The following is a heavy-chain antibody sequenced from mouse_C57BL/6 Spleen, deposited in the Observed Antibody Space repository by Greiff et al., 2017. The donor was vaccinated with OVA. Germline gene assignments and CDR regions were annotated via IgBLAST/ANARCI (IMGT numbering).Heavy chain of an antibody. CDR1: GYSFTGYY. D-gene: IGHD1-1*01. J-gene: IGHJ4*01. V-gene: IGHV1-42*01. Sequence: VQLQQSGPELVKPGASVKISCKASGYSFTGYYMNWVKQSPEKSLEWIGEINPSTGGTTYNQKFKAKATLTVDKSSSTAYMQLKSLTSEDSAVYYCARSLYYYGSEMDYWGQGTSVTVSS. CDR2: INPSTGGT. CDR3: ARSLYYYGSEMDY.